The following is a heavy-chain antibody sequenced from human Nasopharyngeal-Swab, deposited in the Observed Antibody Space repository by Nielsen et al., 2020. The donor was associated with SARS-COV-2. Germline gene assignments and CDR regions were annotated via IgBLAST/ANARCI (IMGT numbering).Heavy chain of an antibody. CDR2: IYTRGST. Sequence: GKGLEWIGRIYTRGSTNYNTSLKRRVTISVDTSKNQFSLKFSSVTAADTAVYYSARDGGYYYDSSGNYAEYFQHWGQGALVTVSS. CDR3: ARDGGYYYDSSGNYAEYFQH. D-gene: IGHD3-22*01. J-gene: IGHJ1*01. V-gene: IGHV4-61*02.